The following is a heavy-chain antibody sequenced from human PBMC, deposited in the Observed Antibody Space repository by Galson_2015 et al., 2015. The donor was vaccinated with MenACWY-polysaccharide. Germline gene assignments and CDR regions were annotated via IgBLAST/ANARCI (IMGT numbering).Heavy chain of an antibody. J-gene: IGHJ4*02. Sequence: SLRLSCAASGFNFSIYVMTWVRQAPGKGLEWVSAISSGSDTTYYTDSVKGRFTISRDNSKDTVHLQMDNLRAEDTAVYYCVKGGWADNWGQGTLVIVSS. V-gene: IGHV3-23*01. CDR2: ISSGSDTT. CDR1: GFNFSIYV. CDR3: VKGGWADN. D-gene: IGHD1-26*01.